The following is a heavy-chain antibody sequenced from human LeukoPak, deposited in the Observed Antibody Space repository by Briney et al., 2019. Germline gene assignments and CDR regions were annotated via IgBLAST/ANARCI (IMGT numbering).Heavy chain of an antibody. D-gene: IGHD4-11*01. Sequence: GGSLRLSCAASGLIISNYWMHWVRQAPGKGLVWVARINSEGSGTTYADSVKGRFTISRDNAKNTLYLQMNSLRAEDTAVYYCARGGNYRLDYWGQGTLVTVSS. J-gene: IGHJ4*02. CDR3: ARGGNYRLDY. CDR2: INSEGSGT. V-gene: IGHV3-74*01. CDR1: GLIISNYW.